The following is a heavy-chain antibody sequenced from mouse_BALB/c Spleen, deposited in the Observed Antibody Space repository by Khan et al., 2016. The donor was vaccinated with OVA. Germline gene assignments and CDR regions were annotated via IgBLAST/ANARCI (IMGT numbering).Heavy chain of an antibody. V-gene: IGHV5-9-3*01. D-gene: IGHD2-1*01. CDR2: ISSDGDYT. CDR1: GFTFSTYA. J-gene: IGHJ3*01. Sequence: VQLKESGGGLVRPGGSLKLSCATSGFTFSTYAMSWVRQIPEKRLEWVATISSDGDYTYYPDSVKGRFTISRDNAKNTLYLQMSSLRSEDTAMYYCTRSPYGNVAYWGQGTLVTVSA. CDR3: TRSPYGNVAY.